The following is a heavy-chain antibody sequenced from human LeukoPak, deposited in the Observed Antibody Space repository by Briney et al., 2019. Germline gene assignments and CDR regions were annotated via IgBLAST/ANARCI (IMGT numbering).Heavy chain of an antibody. V-gene: IGHV3-33*01. CDR1: GFTFSSYG. CDR2: IWYDGSNK. D-gene: IGHD3-10*01. J-gene: IGHJ4*02. CDR3: GSSESYYYGSGSPLTLRY. Sequence: GRSLRLSCAASGFTFSSYGMHWVRQAPGKGLEWVAVIWYDGSNKYYADSVKGRFTISRDNSKNTLYLQMNSLRAEDTAVYYCGSSESYYYGSGSPLTLRYWGQGTLVTVSS.